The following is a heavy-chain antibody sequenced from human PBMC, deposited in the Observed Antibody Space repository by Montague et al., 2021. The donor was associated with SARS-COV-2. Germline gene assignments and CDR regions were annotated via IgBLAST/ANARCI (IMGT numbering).Heavy chain of an antibody. CDR2: IYYSGST. V-gene: IGHV4-39*01. J-gene: IGHJ4*02. Sequence: SETLSLTCTVSGGSIRSSSYYWGWIRQPPEKGLEWIGSIYYSGSTYYNPSLKSRVTISVDTSKNQFSLKLSSVTAADTAVYYCVEIVGAADYWGQGTLVTVSS. CDR3: VEIVGAADY. CDR1: GGSIRSSSYY. D-gene: IGHD1-26*01.